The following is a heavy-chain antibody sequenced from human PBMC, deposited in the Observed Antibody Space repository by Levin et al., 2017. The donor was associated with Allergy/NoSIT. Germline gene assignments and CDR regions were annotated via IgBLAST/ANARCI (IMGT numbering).Heavy chain of an antibody. Sequence: SETLSLTCTVSGGSISTGYCSWIRQTPEKGLEWIGYIHYSGTSHYSPSLRSRVTLSVDASNNQFFLHLTSVTAADTAIYFCASILRGGASFDIWGQGRVVTVSS. J-gene: IGHJ3*02. CDR2: IHYSGTS. CDR1: GGSISTGY. D-gene: IGHD3-9*01. V-gene: IGHV4-59*08. CDR3: ASILRGGASFDI.